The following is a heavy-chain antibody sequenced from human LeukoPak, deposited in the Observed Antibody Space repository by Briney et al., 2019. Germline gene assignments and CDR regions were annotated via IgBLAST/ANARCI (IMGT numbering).Heavy chain of an antibody. Sequence: ASVKVSCKASGYTFTGYYVHWVRQAPGQGLEWMGWINPNSGGTNYAQKFQGRVTMTRDTSISTAYMELSRLRSDDTAVYYCARGRGYQLPPQADYYYMDVWGKGTTVTVSS. D-gene: IGHD2-2*01. V-gene: IGHV1-2*02. CDR3: ARGRGYQLPPQADYYYMDV. CDR2: INPNSGGT. CDR1: GYTFTGYY. J-gene: IGHJ6*03.